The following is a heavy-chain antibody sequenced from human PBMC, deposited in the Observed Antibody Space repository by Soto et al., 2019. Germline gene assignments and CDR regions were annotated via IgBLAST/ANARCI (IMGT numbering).Heavy chain of an antibody. V-gene: IGHV4-39*01. CDR3: ARPGGGSYPFVY. CDR1: GGSISSSSYY. J-gene: IGHJ4*02. D-gene: IGHD1-26*01. Sequence: QLQLQESGPGLVKPSETLSLTCTVSGGSISSSSYYWGWIRQPPGKGLEWIGSIYYSGSTYYNPALKSRVTISVDTSKNQFSLKLSSVTAADTAVYYCARPGGGSYPFVYWGQGTLVTVSS. CDR2: IYYSGST.